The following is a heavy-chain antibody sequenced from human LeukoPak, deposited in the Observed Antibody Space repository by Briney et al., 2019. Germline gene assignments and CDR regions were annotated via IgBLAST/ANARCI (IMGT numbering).Heavy chain of an antibody. CDR1: GFTVSSNY. V-gene: IGHV3-66*01. CDR2: IYSGGTT. CDR3: ARVLLRPNSGSYYYYGMDV. Sequence: PGGSLRLSCAASGFTVSSNYMSWVRQAPGKGLEWVSVIYSGGTTNYADSVKGRFTISRDNSKNTLYLQMNSLRAEDTAVYYCARVLLRPNSGSYYYYGMDVWGQGTTVTVSS. D-gene: IGHD3-16*01. J-gene: IGHJ6*02.